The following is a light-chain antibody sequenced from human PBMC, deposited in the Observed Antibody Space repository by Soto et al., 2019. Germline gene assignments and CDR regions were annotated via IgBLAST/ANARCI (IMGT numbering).Light chain of an antibody. J-gene: IGLJ2*01. V-gene: IGLV2-14*02. Sequence: QSVLTQPASVSGSPGQSITVSCTGTNIDVGSYNLISWYQQHPGKAPKLMIFEVNNRPSGVSNRFSGSKSGNTASLTISGLQAEDEADYYCSSWTSSTTQVLGGGTKLTVL. CDR2: EVN. CDR1: NIDVGSYNL. CDR3: SSWTSSTTQV.